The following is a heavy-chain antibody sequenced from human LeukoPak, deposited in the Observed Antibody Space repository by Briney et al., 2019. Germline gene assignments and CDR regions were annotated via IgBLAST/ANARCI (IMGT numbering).Heavy chain of an antibody. CDR1: GYTFTSYA. CDR3: ARGGLATVVFDY. Sequence: ASVKVSCKASGYTFTSYAMHWVRQAPGQRLEWMGWINAGNGNTKYSQKFQGRVTITRDTSASTAYMELSSLRSEDTAVYYCARGGLATVVFDYWGQGTLVTVSS. CDR2: INAGNGNT. J-gene: IGHJ4*02. D-gene: IGHD4-23*01. V-gene: IGHV1-3*01.